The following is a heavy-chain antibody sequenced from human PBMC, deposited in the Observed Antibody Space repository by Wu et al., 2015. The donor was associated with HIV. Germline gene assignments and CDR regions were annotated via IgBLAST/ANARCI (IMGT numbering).Heavy chain of an antibody. J-gene: IGHJ3*02. CDR2: IIPIFGTA. CDR3: ARVGMDSYGLENDAFDI. Sequence: QVQLVQSGAEVKKPGSSVKVSCKASGGTFSSYAISWVRQAPGQGLEWMGGIIPIFGTANYAQKFQGRVTITTDESTSTAYMELSSLRSEDTAVYYCARVGMDSYGLENDAFDIWGQGTMVTVSS. V-gene: IGHV1-69*05. CDR1: GGTFSSYA. D-gene: IGHD5-18*01.